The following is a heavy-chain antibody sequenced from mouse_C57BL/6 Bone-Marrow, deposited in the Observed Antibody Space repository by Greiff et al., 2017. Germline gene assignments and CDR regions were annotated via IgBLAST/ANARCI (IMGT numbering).Heavy chain of an antibody. V-gene: IGHV1-55*01. CDR2: IYPTSGRT. CDR1: GYTFTSYW. Sequence: QVQLQQPGAELVKPGASVKMSCKASGYTFTSYWITWVKQRPGQGLEWIGDIYPTSGRTNYNEKFKSKAILTVDTSSNTAYMQLGGLTSEDSAVFYWARSGPLGRSFDYWGQGTTLTVSS. CDR3: ARSGPLGRSFDY. D-gene: IGHD4-1*01. J-gene: IGHJ2*01.